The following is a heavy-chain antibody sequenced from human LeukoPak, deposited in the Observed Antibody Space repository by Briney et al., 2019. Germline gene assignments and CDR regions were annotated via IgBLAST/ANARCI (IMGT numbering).Heavy chain of an antibody. Sequence: SETLSFTCAVSGGSISSGGYSWSWIRQPPGKGLEWIGYIYHSGSTYYNPSLKSRVTISVDRSKNQFSLKLSSVTAADTAVYYCARDPIPVLGVNFDYWGQGILVTVSS. V-gene: IGHV4-30-2*01. CDR1: GGSISSGGYS. CDR2: IYHSGST. J-gene: IGHJ4*02. CDR3: ARDPIPVLGVNFDY. D-gene: IGHD6-19*01.